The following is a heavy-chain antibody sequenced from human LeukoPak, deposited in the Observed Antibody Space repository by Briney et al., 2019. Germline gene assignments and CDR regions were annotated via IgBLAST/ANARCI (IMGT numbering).Heavy chain of an antibody. D-gene: IGHD6-13*01. CDR2: IYYGGNT. CDR1: GGSISSYY. CDR3: ARVRSSSSLSPWYFDL. Sequence: SETLSLTCTVSGGSISSYYWSWIRQPPGKALEWIGFIYYGGNTNYNPSLTSRVTISVDTSKNQFSLKLNSVTAADTAVYYCARVRSSSSLSPWYFDLWGRGTLVTVSS. V-gene: IGHV4-59*01. J-gene: IGHJ2*01.